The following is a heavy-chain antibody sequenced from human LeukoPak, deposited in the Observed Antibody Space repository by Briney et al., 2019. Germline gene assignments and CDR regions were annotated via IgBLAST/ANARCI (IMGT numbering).Heavy chain of an antibody. D-gene: IGHD3-16*01. V-gene: IGHV3-7*01. CDR3: ARDNGGPDDY. Sequence: GGSLRLSCAASEFTFSRYWMSWVRQAPGKGLEWVANIKQDGSEKYYVDSVKGRFTISRDNAKNSLYLQMNSLRAEDTAVYYCARDNGGPDDYWGQGTLVTVSS. CDR1: EFTFSRYW. CDR2: IKQDGSEK. J-gene: IGHJ4*02.